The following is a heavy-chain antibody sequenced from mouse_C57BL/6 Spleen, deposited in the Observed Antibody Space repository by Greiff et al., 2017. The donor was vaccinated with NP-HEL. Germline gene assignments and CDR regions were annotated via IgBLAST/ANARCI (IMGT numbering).Heavy chain of an antibody. CDR1: GYTFTSYG. J-gene: IGHJ2*01. CDR3: ARSGITTGYFDY. CDR2: IYPRSGNT. D-gene: IGHD1-1*01. Sequence: QVQLQQSGAELARPGASVKLSCKASGYTFTSYGISWVKQRTGQGLEWIGEIYPRSGNTYYNEKFQGKATLTADKSSSTAYMELRSLTSEDSAVYFCARSGITTGYFDYWGQGTTLTVSS. V-gene: IGHV1-81*01.